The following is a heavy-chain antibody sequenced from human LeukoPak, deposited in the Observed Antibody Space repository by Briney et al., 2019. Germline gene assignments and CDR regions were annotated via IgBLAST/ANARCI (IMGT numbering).Heavy chain of an antibody. J-gene: IGHJ5*02. Sequence: ASVKDSCKASGYTFTSYYMHWVRQAPGQGREWMGIIYPSGGSTSNAQKFQGRLTMDRHTSTSEVYVGLRSLSSEDTDVEYCARDRGWFYPWGQGTLVSVSS. CDR1: GYTFTSYY. V-gene: IGHV1-46*01. CDR3: ARDRGWFYP. CDR2: IYPSGGST.